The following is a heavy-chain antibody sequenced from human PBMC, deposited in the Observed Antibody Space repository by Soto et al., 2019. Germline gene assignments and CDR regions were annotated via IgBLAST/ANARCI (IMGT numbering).Heavy chain of an antibody. CDR3: ARAAVAFDAFDL. CDR2: TYLRSKWYN. V-gene: IGHV6-1*01. D-gene: IGHD2-15*01. Sequence: QIQLQQSGPGPVKPSQTLSLTCVISGDSVSTNSATWNWIRQSPSRGLEWLGRTYLRSKWYNESAVSVKSRIAIRPDTSKNLFSLQLSSVPPEDTAVYFCARAAVAFDAFDLWGQGTVVTVS. J-gene: IGHJ3*01. CDR1: GDSVSTNSAT.